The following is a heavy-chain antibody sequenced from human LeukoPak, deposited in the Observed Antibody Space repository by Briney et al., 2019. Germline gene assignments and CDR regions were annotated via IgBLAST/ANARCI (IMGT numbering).Heavy chain of an antibody. D-gene: IGHD6-19*01. V-gene: IGHV1-46*03. CDR1: GYTFTSYY. CDR3: ASGIAVASYYFDY. J-gene: IGHJ4*03. Sequence: ASVKVSCKGSGYTFTSYYMHRVRLAPGQGLEWMGIINPSSSSTSYSQEFQGRVTMTRATYTTTVYLDLSMLRLGDTDVDCCASGIAVASYYFDYWGQGTMVTVSS. CDR2: INPSSSST.